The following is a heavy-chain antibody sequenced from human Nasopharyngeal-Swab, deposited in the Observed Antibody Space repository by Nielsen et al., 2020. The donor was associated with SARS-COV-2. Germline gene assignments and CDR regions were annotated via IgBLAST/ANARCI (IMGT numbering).Heavy chain of an antibody. CDR3: CSDQLITAKTDY. D-gene: IGHD3-16*01. Sequence: GESLKISCAASGFTFSSYGMHWVRQAPGKGLEWVAVIWYDGSNKYYADSVKGRFTISRDNSKNTLYLQMNSLKTDDTAVYYCCSDQLITAKTDYWGQGTLVTVSS. CDR1: GFTFSSYG. J-gene: IGHJ4*02. CDR2: IWYDGSNK. V-gene: IGHV3-33*01.